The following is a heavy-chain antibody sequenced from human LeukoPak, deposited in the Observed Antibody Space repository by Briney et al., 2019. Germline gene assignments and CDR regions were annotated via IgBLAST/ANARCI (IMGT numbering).Heavy chain of an antibody. CDR1: GFTVSSNY. Sequence: GGSLRLSCAASGFTVSSNYMSWVRQAPGKGLEWVSITYSGCSTHYADSVKGRSTISRDNSKNTLYLQMNSLRAEDTAVYYCARDGTTWGAFDIWGQGTMVTVSS. V-gene: IGHV3-53*01. J-gene: IGHJ3*02. CDR2: TYSGCST. CDR3: ARDGTTWGAFDI. D-gene: IGHD4-11*01.